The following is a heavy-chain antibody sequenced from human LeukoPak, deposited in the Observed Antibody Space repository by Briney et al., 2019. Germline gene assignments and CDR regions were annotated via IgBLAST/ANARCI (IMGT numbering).Heavy chain of an antibody. V-gene: IGHV3-33*06. Sequence: GGSLRLSCAASGFTFSSYGMHWVRQAPGKGLEWVAVIWYDGSNKYYADSVKGRFTISRDNSKNTLYLQMNSLRAEDTAVYYCAKDILTGYFLAWDAFDIWGQGTMVTVSS. CDR2: IWYDGSNK. CDR3: AKDILTGYFLAWDAFDI. J-gene: IGHJ3*02. CDR1: GFTFSSYG. D-gene: IGHD3-9*01.